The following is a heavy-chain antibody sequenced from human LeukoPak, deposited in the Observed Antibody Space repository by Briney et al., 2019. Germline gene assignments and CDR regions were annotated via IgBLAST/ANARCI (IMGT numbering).Heavy chain of an antibody. CDR3: ARGLRGYDY. V-gene: IGHV4-59*01. Sequence: PSETLSLTCGVSGGAITNYYWNWIRQAPGKGLEWLGYIYYTGSTTYNPSVKSRITISLDTSKKQISLKLRSVTAADTAVYYCARGLRGYDYWGQGTLVTVSS. CDR1: GGAITNYY. CDR2: IYYTGST. J-gene: IGHJ4*02. D-gene: IGHD3-10*01.